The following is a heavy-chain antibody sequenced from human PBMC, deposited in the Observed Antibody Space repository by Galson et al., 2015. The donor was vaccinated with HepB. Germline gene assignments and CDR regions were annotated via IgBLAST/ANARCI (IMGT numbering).Heavy chain of an antibody. CDR1: GFTFSSYA. J-gene: IGHJ4*02. Sequence: SLRLSCAASGFTFSSYAMHWVRQAPGKGLEWVAVISYDGSNKYYADSVKGRFTISRDNSKNTLYLQMNSLRAEDTAVYYCARDGPSSWFLIAVAATGYFDYWGQGTLVTVSS. CDR2: ISYDGSNK. CDR3: ARDGPSSWFLIAVAATGYFDY. V-gene: IGHV3-30-3*01. D-gene: IGHD6-19*01.